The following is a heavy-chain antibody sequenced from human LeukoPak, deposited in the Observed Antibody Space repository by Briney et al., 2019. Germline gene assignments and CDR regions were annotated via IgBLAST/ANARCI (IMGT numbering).Heavy chain of an antibody. V-gene: IGHV4-39*02. D-gene: IGHD6-13*01. J-gene: IGHJ4*02. CDR1: GGSISSSSYY. CDR3: ARDSEGSIDY. Sequence: PSETLSLTCTVSGGSISSSSYYWGWIRQPPGKGLEWIGSIYYSGSTYYNPSLKSRVTISVDTSKNQFSLKLSSVTAADTAVYYCARDSEGSIDYWGQGTLVTVSS. CDR2: IYYSGST.